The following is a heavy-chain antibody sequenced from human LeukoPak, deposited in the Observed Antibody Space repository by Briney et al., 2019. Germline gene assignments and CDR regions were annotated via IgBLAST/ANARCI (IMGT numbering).Heavy chain of an antibody. Sequence: GGSLRLSCAASGFTFSSYAIHWVRQAPGKGLEWVAVISYDGSNKYYADSVKGRFTISRDNSKNTLYLQMNSLRAEDTAVYYCARETGGAIGSTDFDYWGQGTLVTVSS. J-gene: IGHJ4*02. CDR1: GFTFSSYA. D-gene: IGHD4-17*01. CDR3: ARETGGAIGSTDFDY. CDR2: ISYDGSNK. V-gene: IGHV3-30-3*01.